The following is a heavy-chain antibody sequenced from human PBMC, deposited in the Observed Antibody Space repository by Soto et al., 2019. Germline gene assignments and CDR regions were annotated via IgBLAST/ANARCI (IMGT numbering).Heavy chain of an antibody. CDR1: GYSFTTYW. V-gene: IGHV5-51*01. D-gene: IGHD6-6*01. Sequence: SLSLSCKASGYSFTTYWIGWLRQMPGKGLEWMGSIYHRDSDTRYSPSFQGQVTIPADKSISTAYLQCNSLKASDTAMYYCASHSSASLDLGYGMDVWGQGTTVTVSS. CDR3: ASHSSASLDLGYGMDV. J-gene: IGHJ6*02. CDR2: IYHRDSDT.